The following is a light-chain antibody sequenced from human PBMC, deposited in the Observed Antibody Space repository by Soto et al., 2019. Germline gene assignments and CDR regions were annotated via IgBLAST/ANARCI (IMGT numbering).Light chain of an antibody. CDR2: GAS. J-gene: IGKJ4*01. V-gene: IGKV3-20*01. CDR1: QTVPDNH. CDR3: HQYGSLPLT. Sequence: EIVLTQSPGTLSLSPGERATLSCRARQTVPDNHLAWYQQKPGQAPRRLIYGASSGASGTAGRFSGRGSGRDFTFNINRLEPEDFAVYYCHQYGSLPLTFGGGTRVEI.